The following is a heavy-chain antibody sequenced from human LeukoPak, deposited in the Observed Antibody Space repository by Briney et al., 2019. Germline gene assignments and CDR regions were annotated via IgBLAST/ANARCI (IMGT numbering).Heavy chain of an antibody. CDR3: AREIATSGGNSRAFDY. CDR1: GGSISSSNW. Sequence: SETLSLTCAVSGGSISSSNWWSWVRQPPGKGLEWIGEIYHSGSTNCNPSLKSRVTMSVDTSKNQFSLKLTSVTAADTAVYYCAREIATSGGNSRAFDYWGQGTLVTVSS. V-gene: IGHV4-4*02. D-gene: IGHD4-23*01. CDR2: IYHSGST. J-gene: IGHJ4*02.